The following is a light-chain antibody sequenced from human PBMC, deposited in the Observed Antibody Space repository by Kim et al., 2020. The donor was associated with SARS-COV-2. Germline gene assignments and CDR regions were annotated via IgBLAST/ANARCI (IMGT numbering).Light chain of an antibody. V-gene: IGKV1-33*01. J-gene: IGKJ1*01. CDR3: QHYNDLPWA. CDR1: RDINTH. Sequence: DIQVTQSPSSLSASVGDRVTITCRASRDINTHINWYQQKPGKAPTLLIYGASNLETGVPSRFSGGGAGTYFVFTISSLQPEDIATYYCQHYNDLPWAFGQGTKVDIK. CDR2: GAS.